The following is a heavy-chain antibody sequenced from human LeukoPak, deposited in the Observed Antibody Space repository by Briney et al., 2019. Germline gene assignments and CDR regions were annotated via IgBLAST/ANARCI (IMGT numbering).Heavy chain of an antibody. D-gene: IGHD5-12*01. V-gene: IGHV4-34*01. CDR2: INHSGST. CDR3: ARLGGFYDYDY. J-gene: IGHJ4*02. CDR1: GGSFSGYY. Sequence: SETLSLTCAVYGGSFSGYYWSWIRQPPGKGLEWIGEINHSGSTNYNPSLKSRVTISVDTSKNQFSLKLSSVTAADTAVYYCARLGGFYDYDYWGQGTLVTVSS.